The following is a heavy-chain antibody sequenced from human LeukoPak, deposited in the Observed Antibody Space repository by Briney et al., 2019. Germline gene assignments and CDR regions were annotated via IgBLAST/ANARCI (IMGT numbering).Heavy chain of an antibody. J-gene: IGHJ4*02. CDR3: ARVPETRYAIPRDY. Sequence: GPVKVSCKASGYTFTSYDINWVRQATGQGLEWMGWMNPNNGNTGYAQKFQGRVTMTRNTSINTAYMELSSLRSEDTAVYYCARVPETRYAIPRDYWGQETLVTVSS. CDR2: MNPNNGNT. V-gene: IGHV1-8*01. CDR1: GYTFTSYD. D-gene: IGHD2-8*01.